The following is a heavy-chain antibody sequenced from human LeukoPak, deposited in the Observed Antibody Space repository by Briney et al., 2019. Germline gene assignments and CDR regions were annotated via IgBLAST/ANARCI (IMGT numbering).Heavy chain of an antibody. CDR2: ISYDGSNK. CDR3: AKDSGSYDFDY. D-gene: IGHD1-26*01. Sequence: PGGSLRLSCAASGFTFSSYGMHWVRQAPGRGLEWVAVISYDGSNKYYADSVKGRFTISRDNSKNTLYLQMNSLRAEDTAVYYCAKDSGSYDFDYWGQGTLVTVSS. CDR1: GFTFSSYG. J-gene: IGHJ4*02. V-gene: IGHV3-30*18.